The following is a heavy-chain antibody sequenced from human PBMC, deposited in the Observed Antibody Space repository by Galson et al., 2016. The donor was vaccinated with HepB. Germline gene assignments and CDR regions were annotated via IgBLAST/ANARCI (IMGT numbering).Heavy chain of an antibody. J-gene: IGHJ6*02. CDR2: MYSGTNR. V-gene: IGHV3-53*01. CDR1: GFTVDNNY. CDR3: AKVRGPYYPMDV. Sequence: SLRLSCAASGFTVDNNYIAWVRQAPGKGLEYVSIMYSGTNRNYADSVKGRFTMSRDSSTNTLFLQMNNLRVDDTAVYYCAKVRGPYYPMDVWGQGTTATVSS.